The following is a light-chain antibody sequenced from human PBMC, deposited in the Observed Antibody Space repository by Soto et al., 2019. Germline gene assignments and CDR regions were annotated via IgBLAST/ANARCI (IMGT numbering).Light chain of an antibody. J-gene: IGKJ5*01. CDR1: QSRGSNF. CDR3: QLYGISPH. CDR2: ASS. Sequence: EIVLTQSPGTLSLSPGEIATLSCKTSQSRGSNFLAWYQHKPGQAPRLLIYASSNRATGIPDRFSGSASGTDFTLTINRLETEDFAVYYCQLYGISPHFGQGTRLEIK. V-gene: IGKV3-20*01.